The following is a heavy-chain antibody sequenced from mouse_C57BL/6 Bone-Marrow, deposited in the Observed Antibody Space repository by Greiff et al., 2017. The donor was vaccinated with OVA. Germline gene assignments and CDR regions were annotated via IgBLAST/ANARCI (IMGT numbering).Heavy chain of an antibody. J-gene: IGHJ1*03. D-gene: IGHD1-1*01. V-gene: IGHV1-5*01. CDR2: IYPGNSDT. CDR3: TREVLYYYGSSYWYFDV. CDR1: GYTFTSYW. Sequence: QSGTVLARPGASVKMSCKTSGYTFTSYWMHWVKQRPGQGLEWIGAIYPGNSDTSYNQKFKGKAKLTAVTSASTAYMELSSLTNEDSAVYYCTREVLYYYGSSYWYFDVWGTGTTVTVSS.